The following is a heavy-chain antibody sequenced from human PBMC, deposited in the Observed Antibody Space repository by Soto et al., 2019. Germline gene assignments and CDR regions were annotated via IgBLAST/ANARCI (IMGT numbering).Heavy chain of an antibody. D-gene: IGHD6-13*01. J-gene: IGHJ5*02. Sequence: QVQLQESGPGLVKPSQTLSLTCTVSGGSISSDDYYWSWIRQPPGKGLEWIGYMYYSGSTNYNPSLKSRITISVDMSKNQFSLKLSSVTAADSAVYYCARRIAAAPSGWFDPWGQGTLVTVSS. CDR1: GGSISSDDYY. CDR3: ARRIAAAPSGWFDP. CDR2: MYYSGST. V-gene: IGHV4-30-4*01.